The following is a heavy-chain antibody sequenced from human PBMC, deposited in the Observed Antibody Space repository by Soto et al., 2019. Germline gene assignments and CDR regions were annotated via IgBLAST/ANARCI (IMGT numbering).Heavy chain of an antibody. D-gene: IGHD3-22*01. CDR1: GDTISTGGYT. V-gene: IGHV4-30-2*01. J-gene: IGHJ4*02. CDR2: IYHSGST. Sequence: SETLSLTCDVSGDTISTGGYTWAWIRQPPGKGLEWIGYIYHSGSTYYNPSLKSRVTISVDTSKNQFSLKLSSVTAADTAVYYCARLHYDSSGYNFDYWGQGTLVTVSS. CDR3: ARLHYDSSGYNFDY.